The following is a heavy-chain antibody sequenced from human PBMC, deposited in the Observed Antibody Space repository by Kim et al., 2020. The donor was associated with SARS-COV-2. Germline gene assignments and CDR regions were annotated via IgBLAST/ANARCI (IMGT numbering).Heavy chain of an antibody. Sequence: GESLKISCKGSGYSFTSYWIGWVRQMPGKGLEWMGIIYPGDSDTRYSPSFQGQVTISADKSISTAYLQWSSLKASDTAMYYCARLGGPYSSGWYIDYWGQGTLVTVSS. D-gene: IGHD6-19*01. V-gene: IGHV5-51*01. J-gene: IGHJ4*02. CDR1: GYSFTSYW. CDR2: IYPGDSDT. CDR3: ARLGGPYSSGWYIDY.